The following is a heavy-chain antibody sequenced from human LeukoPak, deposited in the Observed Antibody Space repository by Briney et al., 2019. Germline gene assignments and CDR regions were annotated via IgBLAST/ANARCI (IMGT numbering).Heavy chain of an antibody. CDR3: ARDFGYAPDY. J-gene: IGHJ4*02. D-gene: IGHD5-12*01. Sequence: GGSLRLSCAASGFTFSSYAMSWVRQAPGKGLEWVANIKQDGSEKYYVDSVKGRFTISRDNAKNSLYLQMNSLRAEDTAVYYCARDFGYAPDYWGQGTLVTVSS. V-gene: IGHV3-7*01. CDR2: IKQDGSEK. CDR1: GFTFSSYA.